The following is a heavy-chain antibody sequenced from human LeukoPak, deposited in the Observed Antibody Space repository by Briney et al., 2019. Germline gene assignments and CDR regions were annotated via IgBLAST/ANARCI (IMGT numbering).Heavy chain of an antibody. Sequence: ASVKVSCKASGYTFTSYGISWVRQAPGQGFEWMGWISAYNGNTNYAQKLQGRVTMTTDTSTSTAYMELRSLRSDDTAVYYCARVGYYYDSSGYSNWFDPWGQGTLVTVSS. CDR2: ISAYNGNT. J-gene: IGHJ5*02. CDR1: GYTFTSYG. V-gene: IGHV1-18*01. D-gene: IGHD3-22*01. CDR3: ARVGYYYDSSGYSNWFDP.